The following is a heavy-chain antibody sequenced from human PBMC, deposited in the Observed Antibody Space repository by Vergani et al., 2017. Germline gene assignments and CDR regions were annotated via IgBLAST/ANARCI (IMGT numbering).Heavy chain of an antibody. CDR2: INPSGGHT. D-gene: IGHD3-9*01. CDR1: GYTFSNYY. J-gene: IGHJ4*02. CDR3: ARGDYCILTGYRY. Sequence: QVQVVQSGAAVKKSGASVKVSCKTSGYTFSNYYMHWVRQAPGQGLEWMGIINPSGGHTNYAQKFQGRVTMTRDTSTSTVYMELSSLRSEDTAIYYCARGDYCILTGYRYWGRGTLVTVSA. V-gene: IGHV1-46*03.